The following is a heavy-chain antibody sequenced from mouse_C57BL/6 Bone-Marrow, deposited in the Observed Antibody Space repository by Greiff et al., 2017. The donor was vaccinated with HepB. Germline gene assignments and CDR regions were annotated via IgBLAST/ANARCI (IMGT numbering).Heavy chain of an antibody. CDR3: TGRSDVDY. Sequence: EVKVEESGGGLVQPGGSMKLSCVASGFTFSNYWMNWVRQSPEKGLEWVAQIRLKSDNYATHYAESVKGRFTISRDDSKSSVYLQMNNLRAEDTGIYYCTGRSDVDYRGQGTTLTVSS. J-gene: IGHJ2*01. V-gene: IGHV6-3*01. CDR1: GFTFSNYW. CDR2: IRLKSDNYAT.